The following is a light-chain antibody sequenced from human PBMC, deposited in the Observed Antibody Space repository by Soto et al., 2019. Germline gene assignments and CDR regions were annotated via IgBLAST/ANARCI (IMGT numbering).Light chain of an antibody. CDR3: AAWDDSLNGVF. CDR2: NNN. J-gene: IGLJ7*01. Sequence: QAVVTQAPSASGTPGQRVTISCSGSSSRFESNTVNWYQQLPGTTPKLLIYNNNQRPSGVPDRFSGSKSGTSASLAISGLQSEDEADYYCAAWDDSLNGVFFGGGTQLTVL. CDR1: SSRFESNT. V-gene: IGLV1-44*01.